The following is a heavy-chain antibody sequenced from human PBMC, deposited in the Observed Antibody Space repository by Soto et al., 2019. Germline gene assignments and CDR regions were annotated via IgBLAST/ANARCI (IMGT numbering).Heavy chain of an antibody. Sequence: SGPTLVKPTETLTLTCTFSGFSLSTSGVGVGWIRLPPGKALEWLGIIYWDHDKRYSPTLKSRPTITKDTSKNQVVLTMTNMDPVDTATYYCARRDIMTTSFDNWGQGTQVTVSS. CDR2: IYWDHDK. CDR1: GFSLSTSGVG. D-gene: IGHD5-12*01. J-gene: IGHJ4*02. CDR3: ARRDIMTTSFDN. V-gene: IGHV2-5*02.